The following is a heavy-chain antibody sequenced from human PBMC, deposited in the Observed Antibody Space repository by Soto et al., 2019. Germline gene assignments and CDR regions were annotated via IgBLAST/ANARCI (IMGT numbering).Heavy chain of an antibody. CDR3: AKGDCFILAV. Sequence: EVQVLATGGGLIQPGGSLRLSCAASGFTVNSTYMSWVRQAPGEGLQWVSITNTGGTTYYADSVKGRFTVSRDNSKNTLYLQMNSLRAEDTAVYYGAKGDCFILAVWGQGTTVSVSS. D-gene: IGHD2-21*02. CDR1: GFTVNSTY. CDR2: TNTGGTT. V-gene: IGHV3-53*02. J-gene: IGHJ6*02.